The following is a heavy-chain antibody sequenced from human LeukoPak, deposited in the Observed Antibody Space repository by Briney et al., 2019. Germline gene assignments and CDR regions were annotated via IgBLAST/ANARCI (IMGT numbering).Heavy chain of an antibody. CDR2: IEGDGNRT. V-gene: IGHV3-74*01. CDR1: GFTLSAYW. J-gene: IGHJ4*02. CDR3: TRDWRNLGYDY. D-gene: IGHD5-12*01. Sequence: PGGSLRLSCAASGFTLSAYWMHWVRQAPGKGLMWVSRIEGDGNRTTYADSVKGRFTISRDNAKNTLYLQMNSLRAEDTAVYYCTRDWRNLGYDYWGQGTLVTVSS.